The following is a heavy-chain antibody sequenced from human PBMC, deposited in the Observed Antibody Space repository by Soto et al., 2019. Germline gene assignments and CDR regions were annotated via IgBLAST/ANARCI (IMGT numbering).Heavy chain of an antibody. D-gene: IGHD6-13*01. CDR3: AREQPYFDY. Sequence: SETLSLTCAVYGGSFSGYYWSWIRQPPGKGLEWIGEINHSGSTNYNPSLKSRVTISVDTSKNQFSLKLGSVTAADTAVYYCAREQPYFDYWGQGTLVTVSS. V-gene: IGHV4-34*01. CDR1: GGSFSGYY. J-gene: IGHJ4*02. CDR2: INHSGST.